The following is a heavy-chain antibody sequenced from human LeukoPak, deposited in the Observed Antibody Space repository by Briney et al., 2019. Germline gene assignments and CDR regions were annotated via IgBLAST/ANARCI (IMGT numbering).Heavy chain of an antibody. J-gene: IGHJ4*02. D-gene: IGHD3-3*01. CDR3: AKTRDYDPWNGGDY. Sequence: GGSLRLSCAASGFTFSSYGMPWVRQAPGKGLEWVAVISYDGSNKYYADSVKGRFTISRDNSKNTLYLQMNSLRAEDTAVYYCAKTRDYDPWNGGDYWGQGALVTVSS. CDR2: ISYDGSNK. V-gene: IGHV3-30*18. CDR1: GFTFSSYG.